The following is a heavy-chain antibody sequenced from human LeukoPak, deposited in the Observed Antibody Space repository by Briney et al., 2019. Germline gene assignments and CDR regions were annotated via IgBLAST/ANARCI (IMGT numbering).Heavy chain of an antibody. Sequence: SETLCLTCTVSGGSISSSSYNWGWIGQPPGKGLEWFGSIYYSGSTYYNPSLKSLVTFLVNTYNNQFPLKLSSVSAADTAVYYCARLHYYYYYRDVWGKGTTVTVSS. CDR1: GGSISSSSYN. CDR3: ARLHYYYYYRDV. V-gene: IGHV4-39*01. J-gene: IGHJ6*03. CDR2: IYYSGST.